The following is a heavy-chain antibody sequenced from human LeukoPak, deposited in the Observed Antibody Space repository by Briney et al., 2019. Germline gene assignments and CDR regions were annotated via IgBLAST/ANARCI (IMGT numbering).Heavy chain of an antibody. CDR2: IYDSGST. V-gene: IGHV4-31*03. CDR1: GGSISSGGYY. J-gene: IGHJ3*02. CDR3: ARRRVVVASTDGSSGAFDI. D-gene: IGHD2-15*01. Sequence: PSETLSLTCTVSGGSISSGGYYWSWIRQHPGKGLEWIVYIYDSGSTYYNPSLRSRVTISVDTSKNQFSLKLSSVTAADTAVYFCARRRVVVASTDGSSGAFDIWGQGTMVTVSS.